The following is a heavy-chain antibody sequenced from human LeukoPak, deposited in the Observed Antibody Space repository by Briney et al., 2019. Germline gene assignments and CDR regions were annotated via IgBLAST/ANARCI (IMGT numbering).Heavy chain of an antibody. Sequence: SETLSLTCAVSGDSISSSNWWTWVRQPPGKGLEWIGEIYYSGSTNYNPSLKSRATMSVDESKNLFSLKVRFLTAADTAVYYCARGGDYYDSSGDLWYAFDIWGQGTMVTVSS. J-gene: IGHJ3*02. CDR1: GDSISSSNW. V-gene: IGHV4-4*02. CDR3: ARGGDYYDSSGDLWYAFDI. D-gene: IGHD3-22*01. CDR2: IYYSGST.